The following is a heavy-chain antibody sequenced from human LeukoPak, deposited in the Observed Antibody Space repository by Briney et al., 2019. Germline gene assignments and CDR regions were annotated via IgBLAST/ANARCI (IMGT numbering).Heavy chain of an antibody. J-gene: IGHJ4*02. CDR2: ISYDGSNI. V-gene: IGHV3-30*18. Sequence: GGSLRLSCAASGFTFSNYGMHWVRQAPGKGLEWVAVISYDGSNIYYADSVKGRFTISRDNSKNTLYLQMNSLRAEDTAVYYCAKSSSSYGTRYYFDYWGQGTLVTVSS. CDR1: GFTFSNYG. D-gene: IGHD6-6*01. CDR3: AKSSSSYGTRYYFDY.